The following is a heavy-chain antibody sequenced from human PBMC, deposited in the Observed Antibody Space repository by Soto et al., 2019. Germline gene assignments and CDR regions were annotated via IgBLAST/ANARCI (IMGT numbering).Heavy chain of an antibody. J-gene: IGHJ4*02. D-gene: IGHD3-3*01. CDR1: GGSFSGYY. CDR2: INHSGST. CDR3: ATPGDDFWSGYYY. V-gene: IGHV4-34*01. Sequence: SETLSLTCAVYGGSFSGYYWSWIRQPPGKGLEWIGEINHSGSTNYNPSLKSRVTISVDTSKNQFSLKLSSVTAADTAVYYCATPGDDFWSGYYYWGQGTLVTVSS.